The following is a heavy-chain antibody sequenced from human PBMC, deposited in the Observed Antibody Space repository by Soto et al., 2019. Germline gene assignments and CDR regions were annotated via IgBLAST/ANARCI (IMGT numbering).Heavy chain of an antibody. J-gene: IGHJ4*02. CDR1: GVSLSSHW. CDR2: ISGDGRTT. CDR3: ARGVPNCSSSSCYFDF. D-gene: IGHD2-2*01. Sequence: PXGSLRLSCAAAGVSLSSHWMNWVRQAPGKGLVWVSRISGDGRTTSHADSVKGRFTISRDNAKNTLYLQVNSLRVEDTAVYYCARGVPNCSSSSCYFDFWGQGILVTVSS. V-gene: IGHV3-74*01.